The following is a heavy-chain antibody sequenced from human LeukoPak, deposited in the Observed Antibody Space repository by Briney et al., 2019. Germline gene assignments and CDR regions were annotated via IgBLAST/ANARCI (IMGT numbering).Heavy chain of an antibody. CDR2: IYYSGST. CDR3: ARLYDSSGRTPN. V-gene: IGHV4-30-4*08. J-gene: IGHJ4*02. CDR1: GGSISSGDYY. D-gene: IGHD3-22*01. Sequence: PSETLSLTCTVSGGSISSGDYYWSWIRQPPGKGLEWIGYIYYSGSTYYNPSLKSRVTISVDTSKNQFSLKLSSVTAADTAVYYCARLYDSSGRTPNWGQGTLVTVSS.